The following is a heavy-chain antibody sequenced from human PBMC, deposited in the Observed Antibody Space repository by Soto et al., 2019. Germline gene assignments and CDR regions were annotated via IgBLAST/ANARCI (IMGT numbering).Heavy chain of an antibody. V-gene: IGHV3-23*01. CDR2: ISGSGAST. J-gene: IGHJ4*02. D-gene: IGHD3-22*01. CDR3: ANRNYYPNSGYTYPYFDF. Sequence: GGALRLSCAASGFTFSKYDMTWVRQAPGKGLDWVSTISGSGASTYYADSVKGRFTISRDNSKNTVNLQMNSLRVEDTAVYYCANRNYYPNSGYTYPYFDFLGQGSLVTVSS. CDR1: GFTFSKYD.